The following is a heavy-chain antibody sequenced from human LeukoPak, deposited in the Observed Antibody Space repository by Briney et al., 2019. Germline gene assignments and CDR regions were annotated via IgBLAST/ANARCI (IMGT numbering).Heavy chain of an antibody. CDR2: ISYDGSNK. CDR1: GFTFSSYG. Sequence: PGGSLRLSCAASGFTFSSYGMHWVRQAPGKGPEWVAVISYDGSNKYYADSVKGRFTISRDNSKNTLYLQMNSLRAEDTAVYYCAKGSSWYGGEYFQHWGQGTLVTVSS. J-gene: IGHJ1*01. D-gene: IGHD6-13*01. CDR3: AKGSSWYGGEYFQH. V-gene: IGHV3-30*18.